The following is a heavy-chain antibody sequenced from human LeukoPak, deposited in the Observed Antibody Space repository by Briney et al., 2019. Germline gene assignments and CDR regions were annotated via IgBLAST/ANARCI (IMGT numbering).Heavy chain of an antibody. CDR3: ARDSHLDCSSTSCFSAYYFDY. J-gene: IGHJ4*02. CDR2: INPSDGST. CDR1: GYTFTSYY. Sequence: ASVKVSCKASGYTFTSYYMHWVRQAPGQGLEWMGIINPSDGSTSYAQKFQGRVPMTRDTSTSTVYMELSSLRSEDTAVYYCARDSHLDCSSTSCFSAYYFDYWGQGTLVTVSS. V-gene: IGHV1-46*01. D-gene: IGHD2-2*01.